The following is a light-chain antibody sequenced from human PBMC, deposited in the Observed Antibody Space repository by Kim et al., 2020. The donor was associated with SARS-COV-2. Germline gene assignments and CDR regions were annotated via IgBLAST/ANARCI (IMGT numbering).Light chain of an antibody. V-gene: IGKV1-9*01. CDR2: AAS. Sequence: ASGGVRVTITCRASQCIDRYLAWYQQKPGKAPQLLIFAASTLQSGLPSRFSGSGSATDFTLTISSLQPEDFATYYCQQFYSYPHTFGGGTKVDIK. CDR3: QQFYSYPHT. J-gene: IGKJ4*01. CDR1: QCIDRY.